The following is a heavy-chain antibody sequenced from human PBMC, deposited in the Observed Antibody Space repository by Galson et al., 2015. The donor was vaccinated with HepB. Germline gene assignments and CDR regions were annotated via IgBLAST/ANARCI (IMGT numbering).Heavy chain of an antibody. V-gene: IGHV1-46*04. CDR2: INPSGGST. Sequence: SVKVSCKASGYTFTSYYMHWVRQAPGQGLEWMGIINPSGGSTSYAQKLQGRVTMTRDTSTSTVYMELSSLRSEDTAVYYCAGAMVRGVIMDYLDYWGQGTLVTVSS. CDR1: GYTFTSYY. CDR3: AGAMVRGVIMDYLDY. J-gene: IGHJ4*02. D-gene: IGHD3-10*01.